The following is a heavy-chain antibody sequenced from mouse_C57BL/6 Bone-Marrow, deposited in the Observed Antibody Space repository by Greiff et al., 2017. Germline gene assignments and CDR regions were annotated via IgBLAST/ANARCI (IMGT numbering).Heavy chain of an antibody. CDR3: ARSYGSSSYWYFDV. CDR1: GYSITSDY. D-gene: IGHD1-1*01. Sequence: EVELQESGPGLAKPSQTLSLTCSVTGYSITSDYWNWIRKFPGNKLEYMGYISYSGSTYYNPSLKSRISITRDTSKNQYYLQFNSVTTEDTATCYGARSYGSSSYWYFDVWGTGTTVTVSS. CDR2: ISYSGST. V-gene: IGHV3-8*01. J-gene: IGHJ1*03.